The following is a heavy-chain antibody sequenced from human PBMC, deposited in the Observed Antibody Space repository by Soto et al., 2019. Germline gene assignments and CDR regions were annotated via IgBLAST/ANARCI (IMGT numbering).Heavy chain of an antibody. CDR3: AKAGITMIVVVITQFDY. Sequence: GGSLRLSCAASGFTFSSYAMSWVRLAPGKGLEWVSAISGSGGSTYYADSVKGRFTISRDNSKNTLYLQMNSLRAEDTAVYYCAKAGITMIVVVITQFDYWGQGTLVTVSS. D-gene: IGHD3-22*01. CDR1: GFTFSSYA. J-gene: IGHJ4*02. V-gene: IGHV3-23*01. CDR2: ISGSGGST.